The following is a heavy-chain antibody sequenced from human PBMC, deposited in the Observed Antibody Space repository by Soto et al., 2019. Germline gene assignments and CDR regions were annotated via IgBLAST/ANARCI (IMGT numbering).Heavy chain of an antibody. J-gene: IGHJ6*02. V-gene: IGHV3-30*18. Sequence: QVQLVESGGGVVQPGRSLRLSCAASGFTFSNYGMHWVRQAPGKGLEWVAFILYDGSDKYSADSVKGRFTISRDNSKNTLDLQMNSLRAEDTAVYYCAKDRIVMIRGVMNYYGMDVWGQGTTVTVSS. D-gene: IGHD3-10*01. CDR3: AKDRIVMIRGVMNYYGMDV. CDR2: ILYDGSDK. CDR1: GFTFSNYG.